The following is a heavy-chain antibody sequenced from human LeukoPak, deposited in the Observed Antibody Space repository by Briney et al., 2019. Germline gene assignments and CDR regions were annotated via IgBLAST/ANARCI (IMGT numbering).Heavy chain of an antibody. CDR2: ISGSGNTV. D-gene: IGHD2-2*02. CDR1: GFNFDTYV. Sequence: PGGSLRLSCAASGFNFDTYVMSWVRQAPGKGLGWVSVISGSGNTVYYADSVKGRFTISRDNSKSTLYLHMSSLRVEDTAVYFCANQGKYTAYPDFDSWGHGTLVTVSS. V-gene: IGHV3-23*01. J-gene: IGHJ4*01. CDR3: ANQGKYTAYPDFDS.